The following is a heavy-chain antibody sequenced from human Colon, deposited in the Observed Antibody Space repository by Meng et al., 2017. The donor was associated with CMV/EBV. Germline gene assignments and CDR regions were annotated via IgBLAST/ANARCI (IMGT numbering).Heavy chain of an antibody. CDR3: ARDEYFGERDAFDV. CDR1: GGTVSNYG. V-gene: IGHV1-69*04. Sequence: SVKVSCKASGGTVSNYGINWVRQAPGQGLEWMGRITPVLGISNYAQRFQNRVTITADKSTSTTYMELSSLKSEDTAVYYCARDEYFGERDAFDVWGQGTMVTVSS. CDR2: ITPVLGIS. J-gene: IGHJ3*01. D-gene: IGHD3-10*01.